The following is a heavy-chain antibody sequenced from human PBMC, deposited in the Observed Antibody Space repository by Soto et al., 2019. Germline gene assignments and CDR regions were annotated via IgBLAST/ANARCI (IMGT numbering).Heavy chain of an antibody. CDR1: GFTFSSYN. V-gene: IGHV3-21*01. J-gene: IGHJ4*02. Sequence: EVPLVESGGGLVKPGGSLRLSCAASGFTFSSYNMNWVRQAPGKGLEWVASISPSSSYIYYADSVKGRFTISRDNAKNSLYLQMNSLRAEDTAVYYCARDRVAAGYWGQGTLVTVSS. CDR3: ARDRVAAGY. D-gene: IGHD6-13*01. CDR2: ISPSSSYI.